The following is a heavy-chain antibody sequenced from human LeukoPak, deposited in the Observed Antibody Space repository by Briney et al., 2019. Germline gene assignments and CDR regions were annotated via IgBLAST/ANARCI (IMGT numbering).Heavy chain of an antibody. CDR1: GVSISNSSYY. CDR3: AADLRSGWYGRFDP. D-gene: IGHD6-19*01. J-gene: IGHJ5*02. Sequence: KPSETLSLTCTVSGVSISNSSYYWGWIRQPPGKGLEWIGSIYYSGSTFYNPSLKSRLTISVETSKNDFSLKLTSVTAADMAIYFCAADLRSGWYGRFDPWGQGTLVTVSS. CDR2: IYYSGST. V-gene: IGHV4-39*02.